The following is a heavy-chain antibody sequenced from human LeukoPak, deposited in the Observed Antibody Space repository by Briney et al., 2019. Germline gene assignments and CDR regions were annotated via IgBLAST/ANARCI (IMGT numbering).Heavy chain of an antibody. Sequence: SETLSLTCSVSGYSISSGYNWGWSRQPPGKGVEWIWTINHSRHTYYNPSLKSRVTISVDTSKNQFSLKLSSVTAADTAVTYCARRRDTYQDFWGQGTLVTVSS. D-gene: IGHD2-2*01. CDR3: ARRRDTYQDF. CDR1: GYSISSGYN. V-gene: IGHV4-38-2*02. J-gene: IGHJ4*02. CDR2: INHSRHT.